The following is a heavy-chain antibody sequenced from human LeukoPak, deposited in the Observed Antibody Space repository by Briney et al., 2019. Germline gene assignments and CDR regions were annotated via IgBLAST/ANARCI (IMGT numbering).Heavy chain of an antibody. J-gene: IGHJ4*02. CDR2: INHSGST. D-gene: IGHD1-26*01. Sequence: SETLSLTCAVYGGSFSGYYWSWIRQPPGKGLEWIGEINHSGSTNYNPSLKSRVTISVGTSKNQFSLKLNSVTAADTAVYYCATRRSGSYSEYWGQGILVTVSS. CDR1: GGSFSGYY. V-gene: IGHV4-34*01. CDR3: ATRRSGSYSEY.